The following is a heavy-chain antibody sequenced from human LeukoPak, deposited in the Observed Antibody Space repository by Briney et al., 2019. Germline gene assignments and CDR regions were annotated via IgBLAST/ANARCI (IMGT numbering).Heavy chain of an antibody. CDR3: ARGIQANDAFDI. V-gene: IGHV4-31*03. CDR2: IYYSGST. Sequence: SQTLSLTCTVSGGSISSGGYYWSWIRQHPGKGLEWIGYIYYSGSTYYNPSLKSRATISVDTSKNQFSLKLSSVTAADTAVYYCARGIQANDAFDIWGQGTMVTVSS. J-gene: IGHJ3*02. CDR1: GGSISSGGYY. D-gene: IGHD4/OR15-4a*01.